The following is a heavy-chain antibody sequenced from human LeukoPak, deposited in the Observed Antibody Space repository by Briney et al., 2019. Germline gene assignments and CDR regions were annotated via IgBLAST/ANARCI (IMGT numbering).Heavy chain of an antibody. CDR1: GGSISSFY. J-gene: IGHJ4*02. D-gene: IGHD6-13*01. Sequence: SETLSLTCTVSGGSISSFYWSWIRRPPGKGLEWIGYIFYSGSTNYNPSLKSRVTISVDTSKSQFSLKLSSVTAADTAVYYCARGWGSSWYYFDYWGQGTLVTVSS. CDR3: ARGWGSSWYYFDY. V-gene: IGHV4-59*01. CDR2: IFYSGST.